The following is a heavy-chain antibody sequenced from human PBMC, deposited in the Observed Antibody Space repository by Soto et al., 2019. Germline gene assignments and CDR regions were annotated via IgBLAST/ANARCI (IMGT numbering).Heavy chain of an antibody. CDR3: ARVSGSYYYGRDV. CDR1: GGSISSSNW. CDR2: IYHSGST. Sequence: QVQLQESGPGLVKPSGTLSLTCAVSGGSISSSNWWSWVRQPPGKGLEWIGEIYHSGSTNYNPSLQSRVTXSXDXXQTQFSLKLSSVTAADKAVYYWARVSGSYYYGRDVWGQGITVTVSS. V-gene: IGHV4-4*02. J-gene: IGHJ6*02. D-gene: IGHD1-26*01.